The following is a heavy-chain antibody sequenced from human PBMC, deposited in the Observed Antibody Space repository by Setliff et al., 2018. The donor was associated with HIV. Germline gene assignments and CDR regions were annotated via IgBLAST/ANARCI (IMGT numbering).Heavy chain of an antibody. V-gene: IGHV3-66*01. CDR3: AKGSGFHDY. Sequence: GVLRLSCAASGFIFSSHAMSWVRQAPGKGLEWVSLIYAAGATYYADSVEGRFTISRDTSTNTLYLQMHSLRADDTAVYYCAKGSGFHDYWGQGTRVTVSS. CDR2: IYAAGAT. D-gene: IGHD6-19*01. CDR1: GFIFSSHA. J-gene: IGHJ4*02.